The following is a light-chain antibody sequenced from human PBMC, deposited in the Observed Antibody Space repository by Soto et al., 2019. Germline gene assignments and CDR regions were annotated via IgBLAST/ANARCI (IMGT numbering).Light chain of an antibody. CDR3: CSYAGDNSWV. V-gene: IGLV2-8*01. CDR2: EVT. CDR1: SSDIGAFTY. Sequence: QSVLSQPPSASGSPGQSVTISCTGTSSDIGAFTYVSWYQQHPGRAPNLIIYEVTKRPSGVPDRFSGSKSGNTASLTISGLQAEDEAEYYCCSYAGDNSWVFGVGTKLTVL. J-gene: IGLJ3*02.